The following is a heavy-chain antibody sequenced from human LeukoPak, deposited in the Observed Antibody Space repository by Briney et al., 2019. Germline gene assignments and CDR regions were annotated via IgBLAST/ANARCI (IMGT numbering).Heavy chain of an antibody. V-gene: IGHV3-30*02. CDR3: ARDPGGYMDV. Sequence: GGSLRLSCAASGFTFSSYSMNWVRQAPGKGLEWVAFIRYDGSNKYYADSVKGRFTISRDNSKNTLYLQMNSLRAEDTTVYYCARDPGGYMDVWGKGTTVTISS. CDR2: IRYDGSNK. CDR1: GFTFSSYS. J-gene: IGHJ6*03. D-gene: IGHD3-10*01.